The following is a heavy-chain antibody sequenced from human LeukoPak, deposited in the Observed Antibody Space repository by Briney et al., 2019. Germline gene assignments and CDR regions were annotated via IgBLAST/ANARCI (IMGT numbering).Heavy chain of an antibody. J-gene: IGHJ4*02. CDR3: TRVAIDTLYYFDY. CDR1: GYTFTSYS. D-gene: IGHD2-21*01. V-gene: IGHV1-46*01. CDR2: INPSDGST. Sequence: ASVKVSCKVSGYTFTSYSMHWVRQAPGQGLEWMGIINPSDGSTDYAQKFQGRATMTRDTSTSTFNMELNNLRSDDTAVYYCTRVAIDTLYYFDYWGQGTLVTVSS.